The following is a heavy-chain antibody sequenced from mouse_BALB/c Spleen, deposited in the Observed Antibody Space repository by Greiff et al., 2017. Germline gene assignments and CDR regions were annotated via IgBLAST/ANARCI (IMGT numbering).Heavy chain of an antibody. Sequence: EVHLVESGGGLVKPGGSLKLSCAASGFTFSDYYMYWVRQTPEKRLEWVATISDGGSYTYYPDSVKGRFTISRDNAKNNLYLQMSSLKSEDTAMYYCARKRYSFYAMDYWGQGTSVTVSS. D-gene: IGHD2-14*01. J-gene: IGHJ4*01. CDR2: ISDGGSYT. CDR1: GFTFSDYY. V-gene: IGHV5-4*02. CDR3: ARKRYSFYAMDY.